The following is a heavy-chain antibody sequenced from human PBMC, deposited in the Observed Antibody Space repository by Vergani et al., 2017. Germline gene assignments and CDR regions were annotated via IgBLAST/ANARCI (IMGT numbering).Heavy chain of an antibody. D-gene: IGHD2-2*02. CDR2: ISSSSSYI. CDR1: GFTFSSYS. V-gene: IGHV3-21*01. J-gene: IGHJ5*02. CDR3: AKDYTAAILGWFDP. Sequence: EVQLVESGGGLVKPGGSLRLSCAASGFTFSSYSMNWVRQAPGKGLEWVSSISSSSSYIYYADSVKGRFTISRDNAKNSLYLQMNSLRAEDTAVYYCAKDYTAAILGWFDPWGQGTLVTVSS.